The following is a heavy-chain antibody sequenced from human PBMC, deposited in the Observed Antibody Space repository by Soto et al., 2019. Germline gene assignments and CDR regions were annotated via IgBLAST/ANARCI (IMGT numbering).Heavy chain of an antibody. CDR2: IYYSGST. CDR3: ARLRRMTAITVSYYFDY. Sequence: SDALSLTCTVSGDSISSYYWSCIRQPPGKGLEWIGYIYYSGSTSYNPSLESRVTISVDTSENQFSLKLSSVTAADTAVYYCARLRRMTAITVSYYFDYWGQGTLVTVSS. J-gene: IGHJ4*02. V-gene: IGHV4-59*01. CDR1: GDSISSYY. D-gene: IGHD4-4*01.